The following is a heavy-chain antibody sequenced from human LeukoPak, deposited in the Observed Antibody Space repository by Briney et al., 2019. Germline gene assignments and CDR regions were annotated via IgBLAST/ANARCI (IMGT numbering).Heavy chain of an antibody. CDR2: ISAYTDKT. CDR3: ARGDGYCSGGSCMIFDY. V-gene: IGHV1-18*01. Sequence: ASVKVCCKASGYTFTNYGITWVRQASGQGLEWMGWISAYTDKTNYAQKFQGRVTMTTDTSTTTAYMELRSLRSDDTAIYYCARGDGYCSGGSCMIFDYWGQGTLVTVSS. D-gene: IGHD2-15*01. J-gene: IGHJ4*02. CDR1: GYTFTNYG.